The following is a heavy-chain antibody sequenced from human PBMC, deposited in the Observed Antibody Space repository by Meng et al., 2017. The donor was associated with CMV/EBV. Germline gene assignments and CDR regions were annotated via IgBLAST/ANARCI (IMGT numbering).Heavy chain of an antibody. CDR1: GGSISNTIYN. J-gene: IGHJ5*02. CDR3: ARGGRIDARLYRHLKWFDP. D-gene: IGHD6-6*01. V-gene: IGHV4-39*07. Sequence: SETLSLTCTVSGGSISNTIYNWGWIRQPPGKGLEWIGNIYYSGSIYYNPSLKSRVTISVDTSKNQFSLRLSSVTAADTAIYYCARGGRIDARLYRHLKWFDPWGQGTLVTVSS. CDR2: IYYSGSI.